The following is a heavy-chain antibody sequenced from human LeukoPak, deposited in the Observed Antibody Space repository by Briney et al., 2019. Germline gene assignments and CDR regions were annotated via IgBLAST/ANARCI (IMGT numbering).Heavy chain of an antibody. J-gene: IGHJ5*02. CDR3: ARTRAYDILTGYYAVQGFDP. CDR1: GYTFTGYY. V-gene: IGHV1-2*02. CDR2: INPNGGGT. Sequence: ASVKVSCKASGYTFTGYYMHWVRQAPGQGLGWMGWINPNGGGTNYAQKFQGRVTMTRDTSISTAYMELSRLRSDDTAVYYCARTRAYDILTGYYAVQGFDPWGQGTLVTVSS. D-gene: IGHD3-9*01.